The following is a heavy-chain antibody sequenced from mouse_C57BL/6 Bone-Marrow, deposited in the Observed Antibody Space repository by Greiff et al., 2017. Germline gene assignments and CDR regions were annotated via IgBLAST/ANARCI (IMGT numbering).Heavy chain of an antibody. Sequence: QVQLKQSGAELVKPGASVKISCKASGYAFSSYWMNWVKQRPGKGLEWIGQIYPGDGETNYNGKFKGKATLTADKSSSTAYMQLSSLTSEDSAVYFCARDDYDWFAYWGQGTLVTVSA. CDR3: ARDDYDWFAY. J-gene: IGHJ3*01. D-gene: IGHD2-4*01. V-gene: IGHV1-80*01. CDR1: GYAFSSYW. CDR2: IYPGDGET.